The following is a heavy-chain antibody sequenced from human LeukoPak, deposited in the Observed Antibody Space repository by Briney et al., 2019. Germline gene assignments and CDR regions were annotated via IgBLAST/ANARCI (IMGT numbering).Heavy chain of an antibody. CDR2: IYYSGTT. CDR3: ARDRQDYYDSSVHYFDY. CDR1: GGSISSGGYY. V-gene: IGHV4-31*11. J-gene: IGHJ4*02. D-gene: IGHD3-22*01. Sequence: NSSQTLSLTCAVSGGSISSGGYYWSWIRQHPGKGLEWIGSIYYSGTTNYNPSLKSRVIISVDKSQNQFSLELSSVTAADTAIYYCARDRQDYYDSSVHYFDYWGQGTLVTVSS.